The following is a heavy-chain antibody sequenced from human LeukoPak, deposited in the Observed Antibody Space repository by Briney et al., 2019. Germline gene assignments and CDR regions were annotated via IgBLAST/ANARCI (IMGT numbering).Heavy chain of an antibody. CDR2: ISSNGGST. Sequence: GGSLRLSCAASGSTFSSYAMHWVRQAPGKGLEYVSAISSNGGSTYYANSVKGRFTISRDNSKNTLYLQMGSLRAEDMAVYYCARVGYCSSTNCFTNYFDYWGQGTLVTVSS. D-gene: IGHD2-2*01. CDR1: GSTFSSYA. J-gene: IGHJ4*02. V-gene: IGHV3-64*01. CDR3: ARVGYCSSTNCFTNYFDY.